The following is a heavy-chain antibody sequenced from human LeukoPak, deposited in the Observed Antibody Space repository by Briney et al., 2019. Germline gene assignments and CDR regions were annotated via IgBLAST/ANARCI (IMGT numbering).Heavy chain of an antibody. CDR2: VYYSGST. J-gene: IGHJ3*02. D-gene: IGHD2-15*01. CDR1: GGSISSNGYY. V-gene: IGHV4-39*01. Sequence: SETLSLTCTVSGGSISSNGYYWGWVRQPPGKGLEWIGNVYYSGSTYCNPSLKSRVTISVHTSKNQFSLNLSSVTAADTAVYYCCSYGLDAFDIWGQGTMVTVSS. CDR3: CSYGLDAFDI.